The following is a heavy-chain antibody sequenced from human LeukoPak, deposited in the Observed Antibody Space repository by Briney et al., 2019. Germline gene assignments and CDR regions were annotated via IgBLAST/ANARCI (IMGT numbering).Heavy chain of an antibody. J-gene: IGHJ4*02. Sequence: SETLSLTCTISGYSISSGYYWGWIRQPPGKGLEWIGSIYHSGSTYYNPSLKSRVTISLDTSENQFSLKLSSVTAADTAVYYCARIVGATLFDYWGQGTLVTVSS. V-gene: IGHV4-38-2*02. CDR1: GYSISSGYY. D-gene: IGHD1-26*01. CDR3: ARIVGATLFDY. CDR2: IYHSGST.